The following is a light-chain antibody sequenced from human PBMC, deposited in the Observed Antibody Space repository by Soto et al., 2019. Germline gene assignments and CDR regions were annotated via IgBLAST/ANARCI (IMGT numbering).Light chain of an antibody. J-gene: IGKJ4*01. Sequence: DIQMTQTPSTLSASVGDRVTITCRASQSISSWLAWYQQKPGKAPKLLIYDASSLESGVPSRFSGSGYGTEFTLTISSLQPDDFATDYCQQYNTYSSLTFGGGTKVDIK. CDR3: QQYNTYSSLT. V-gene: IGKV1-5*01. CDR2: DAS. CDR1: QSISSW.